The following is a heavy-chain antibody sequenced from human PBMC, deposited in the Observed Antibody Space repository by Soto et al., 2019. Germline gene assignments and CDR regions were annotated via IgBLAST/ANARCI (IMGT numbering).Heavy chain of an antibody. CDR1: GYSFTSYW. V-gene: IGHV5-51*01. CDR3: ASRRFTMVRGNDYYHYVMDV. J-gene: IGHJ6*04. Sequence: GASLKISCKGSGYSFTSYWIGWVRQMPGKGLEWMGIIYPGDSDTRYSPSFQGQVTISADKSISTAYLQWSSLKASDTAMYYCASRRFTMVRGNDYYHYVMDVLGKGTTVTVSS. CDR2: IYPGDSDT. D-gene: IGHD3-10*01.